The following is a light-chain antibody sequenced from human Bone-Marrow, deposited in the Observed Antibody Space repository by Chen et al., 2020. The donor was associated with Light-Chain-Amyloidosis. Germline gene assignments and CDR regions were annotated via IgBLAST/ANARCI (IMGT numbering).Light chain of an antibody. V-gene: IGLV2-23*01. CDR1: STDSVTYNL. Sequence: QPALTQPASVSGSPGQSITISCTGSSTDSVTYNLASWYQQHPGKDPKLIIVSDRFSASRSGNTASLTIAGLQAEDEAVYYCCSYAGGSTWVFGGGTTLTVL. CDR3: CSYAGGSTWV. J-gene: IGLJ3*02.